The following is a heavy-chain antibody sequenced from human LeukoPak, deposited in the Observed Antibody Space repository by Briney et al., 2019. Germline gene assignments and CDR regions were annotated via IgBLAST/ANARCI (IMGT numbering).Heavy chain of an antibody. J-gene: IGHJ5*02. CDR3: VKDPSGVDP. CDR1: QFTFRNYA. Sequence: GGSLRLSCAASQFTFRNYAMSWVRQAPGKGLEWVAAITGSGDNTYYADSVKGRFIISRDNSKNTLYLYVNNLRAEDTAVYYCVKDPSGVDPWGQGILVTVSS. V-gene: IGHV3-23*01. CDR2: ITGSGDNT.